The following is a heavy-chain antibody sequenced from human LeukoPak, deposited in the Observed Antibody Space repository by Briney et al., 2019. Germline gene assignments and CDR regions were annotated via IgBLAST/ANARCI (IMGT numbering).Heavy chain of an antibody. V-gene: IGHV1-69*04. D-gene: IGHD2-15*01. J-gene: IGHJ4*02. CDR1: GYTFTSYY. CDR3: AREGGDIVVVVAATGGAFDY. CDR2: IIPILGIA. Sequence: SVKVSCKASGYTFTSYYMHWVRQAPGQGLEWMGRIIPILGIANYAQKFQGRVTITADKSTSTAYMELSSLRSEDTAVYYCAREGGDIVVVVAATGGAFDYWGQGTLVTVSS.